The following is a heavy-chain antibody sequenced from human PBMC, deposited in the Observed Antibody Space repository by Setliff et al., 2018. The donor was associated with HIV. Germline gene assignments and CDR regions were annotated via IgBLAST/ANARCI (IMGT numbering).Heavy chain of an antibody. CDR1: EFTFSSYA. CDR2: IWYDGSIE. D-gene: IGHD1-26*01. J-gene: IGHJ4*02. V-gene: IGHV3-33*08. CDR3: AKGAGPTTLAEPFDS. Sequence: PTGGSLRLSCAASEFTFSSYAMHWVRQAAGKGLEWVAVIWYDGSIEYYIDSVKGRFTISRDNSKSTLYLQMTTLRAEDTALYFCAKGAGPTTLAEPFDSWGQGTLVTVSS.